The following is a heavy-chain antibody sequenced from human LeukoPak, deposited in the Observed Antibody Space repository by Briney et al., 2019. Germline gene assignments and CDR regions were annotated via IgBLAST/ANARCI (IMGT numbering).Heavy chain of an antibody. V-gene: IGHV3-23*01. CDR3: ANRPYSGSYQYFDY. CDR1: GFTFSSYA. Sequence: GGSLRLSCAASGFTFSSYAMSWFRQAPGKGLGWVSAISGSGGSTYYADSVKGRITISRDNSKNTLYLQMNSLRAEDTAVYYCANRPYSGSYQYFDYWGQGTLVTVSS. D-gene: IGHD1-26*01. J-gene: IGHJ4*02. CDR2: ISGSGGST.